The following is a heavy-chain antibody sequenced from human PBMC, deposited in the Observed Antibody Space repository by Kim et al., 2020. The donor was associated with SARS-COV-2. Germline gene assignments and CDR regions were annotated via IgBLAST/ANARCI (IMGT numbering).Heavy chain of an antibody. D-gene: IGHD2-15*01. CDR2: IYYSGST. CDR1: GGSISSYY. V-gene: IGHV4-59*08. CDR3: ARRALGYCSGGSCYSGFDY. J-gene: IGHJ4*01. Sequence: SETLSLTCTVSGGSISSYYWSWIRQPPGKGLEWIGYIYYSGSTNYNPSLKSRVTISVDTSKNQFSLKLSSVTAADTAVYYCARRALGYCSGGSCYSGFDYWGHGTLVTVSS.